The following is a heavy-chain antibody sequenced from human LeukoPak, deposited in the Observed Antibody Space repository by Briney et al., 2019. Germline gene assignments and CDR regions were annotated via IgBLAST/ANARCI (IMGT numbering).Heavy chain of an antibody. CDR1: GGTFSSYA. CDR2: IIPIFGTA. CDR3: AREEVVPSAPDF. D-gene: IGHD2-15*01. J-gene: IGHJ4*02. V-gene: IGHV1-69*05. Sequence: ASVKVSCKASGGTFSSYAISWVRQAPGQGLEWMGGIIPIFGTANYAQKFQGRVTITTDESTSTAYMELSSLRSEDTAVYYCAREEVVPSAPDFWGQGTLVTVSS.